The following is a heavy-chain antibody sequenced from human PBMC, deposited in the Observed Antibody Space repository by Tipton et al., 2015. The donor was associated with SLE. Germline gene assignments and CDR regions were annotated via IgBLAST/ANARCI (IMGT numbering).Heavy chain of an antibody. D-gene: IGHD6-13*01. CDR1: GGSISSSSYY. CDR2: IYYSGST. J-gene: IGHJ4*02. Sequence: LRLSCTVSGGSISSSSYYWGWIRQPPGKGLEWIGSIYYSGSTYYNPSLKSRVTIAVDTSKNQFSLKLSSVTAADTAVYYCASDFASGKGCWGQGILVTVSS. CDR3: ASDFASGKGC. V-gene: IGHV4-39*07.